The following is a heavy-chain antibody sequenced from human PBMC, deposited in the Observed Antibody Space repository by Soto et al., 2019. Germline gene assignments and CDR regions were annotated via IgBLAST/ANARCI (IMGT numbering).Heavy chain of an antibody. CDR1: GYTFTSYG. D-gene: IGHD1-1*01. CDR2: IIPIFGTA. V-gene: IGHV1-69*13. Sequence: SVKVSCKASGYTFTSYGISWVRQAPGQGLEWMGGIIPIFGTANYAQKFQGRVTITADESTSTAYMGLSSLRSEDTAVYYCARTPSTNGAFDIWGQGTMVTVSS. J-gene: IGHJ3*02. CDR3: ARTPSTNGAFDI.